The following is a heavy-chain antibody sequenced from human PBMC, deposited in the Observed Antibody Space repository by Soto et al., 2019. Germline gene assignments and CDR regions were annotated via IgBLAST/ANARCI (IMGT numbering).Heavy chain of an antibody. J-gene: IGHJ4*02. CDR1: GFTFSSYW. CDR2: IKQDVGEK. Sequence: LRLSCAASGFTFSSYWMSWVRQAPGKGLEWVANIKQDVGEKYYVDSVKGRFTISRDNAKNSLYLQMNSLRGDDTAVYYCVRDYRVSYGYGPFDYWGQGTLVTVSS. V-gene: IGHV3-7*03. CDR3: VRDYRVSYGYGPFDY. D-gene: IGHD5-18*01.